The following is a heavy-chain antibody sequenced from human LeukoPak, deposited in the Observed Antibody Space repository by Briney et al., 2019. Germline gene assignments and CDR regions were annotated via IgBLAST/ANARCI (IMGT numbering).Heavy chain of an antibody. V-gene: IGHV4-59*06. CDR2: IYYSGST. CDR3: AREMDYYDSGGYYLQWFDP. Sequence: PSETLSLTCTVSGGSISSYYWSWIRQHPGKGLEWIGYIYYSGSTSYNPSLKSRVSISFDTSKNQFFLKLSSVTAADTAVYYCAREMDYYDSGGYYLQWFDPWGQGTLVTVSS. D-gene: IGHD3-22*01. CDR1: GGSISSYY. J-gene: IGHJ5*02.